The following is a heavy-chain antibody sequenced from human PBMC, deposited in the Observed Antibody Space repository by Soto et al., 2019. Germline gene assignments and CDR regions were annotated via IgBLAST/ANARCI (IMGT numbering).Heavy chain of an antibody. V-gene: IGHV1-69*06. D-gene: IGHD6-13*01. J-gene: IGHJ6*02. CDR2: IIPIFGTA. Sequence: QVQLVQSGAEVKKPGSSVKVSCKASGGTFSSYAISWVRQAPGQGLEWMGGIIPIFGTANYAQKFQGRVTITADKSTSTAYMEPSSLRSEDTAVYYCATQYSSSWYYYYYYGMDVWGQGTTVTVSS. CDR1: GGTFSSYA. CDR3: ATQYSSSWYYYYYYGMDV.